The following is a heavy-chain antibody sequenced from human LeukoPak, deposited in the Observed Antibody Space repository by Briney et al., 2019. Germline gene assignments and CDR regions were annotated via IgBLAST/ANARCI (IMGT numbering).Heavy chain of an antibody. CDR1: GDSITNSY. J-gene: IGHJ5*02. CDR3: ARRVVAARNWFDP. V-gene: IGHV4-59*01. Sequence: PSETLSLTCTVSGDSITNSYWAWIRQSPGKGLEWIGHTYHSGSSAYHPSLKSRVSMLVDTSTNQLFLNLTSVTAADTAVYYCARRVVAARNWFDPWGQGTLVTVSS. D-gene: IGHD2-15*01. CDR2: TYHSGSS.